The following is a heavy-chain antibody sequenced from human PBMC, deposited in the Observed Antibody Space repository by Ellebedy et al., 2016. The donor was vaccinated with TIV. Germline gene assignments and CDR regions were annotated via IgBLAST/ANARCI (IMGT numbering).Heavy chain of an antibody. D-gene: IGHD4-17*01. CDR2: ISGSGGST. CDR3: AKPVERGHYGDYGEWVNWFDP. CDR1: GFTFSSYA. Sequence: GGSLRLSXAASGFTFSSYAMSWVRQAPGKGLEWVSAISGSGGSTYYADSVKGRFTISRDNSKNTLYLQMNSLRAEDTAVYYCAKPVERGHYGDYGEWVNWFDPWGQGTLVTVSS. J-gene: IGHJ5*02. V-gene: IGHV3-23*01.